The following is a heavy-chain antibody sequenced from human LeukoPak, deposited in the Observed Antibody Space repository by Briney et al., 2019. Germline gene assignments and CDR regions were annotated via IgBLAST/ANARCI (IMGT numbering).Heavy chain of an antibody. J-gene: IGHJ4*02. CDR2: IYAGGTA. Sequence: SETLSLTCTVSGGSISNYYWSWIRQPAGKGLEWIGRIYAGGTASYNPSLKSRVTMSADMSKNQLSLKLTSVTAADTAVYYCTREPVPWGQGTLVTVSS. CDR1: GGSISNYY. D-gene: IGHD6-19*01. V-gene: IGHV4-4*07. CDR3: TREPVP.